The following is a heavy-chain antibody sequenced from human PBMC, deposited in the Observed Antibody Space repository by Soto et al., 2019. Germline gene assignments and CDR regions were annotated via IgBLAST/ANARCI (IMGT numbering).Heavy chain of an antibody. CDR1: GGTFSSYA. CDR3: ARDGITIFGVVIVYYYGMDV. V-gene: IGHV1-69*13. J-gene: IGHJ6*02. Sequence: GASVKVSCKASGGTFSSYAISWVRQAPGQGLEWMGGIIPIFGTANYAQKFQGRVTITADESTSTAYMELSSLRSEDTAVYYCARDGITIFGVVIVYYYGMDVWGQGTTVTVSS. D-gene: IGHD3-3*01. CDR2: IIPIFGTA.